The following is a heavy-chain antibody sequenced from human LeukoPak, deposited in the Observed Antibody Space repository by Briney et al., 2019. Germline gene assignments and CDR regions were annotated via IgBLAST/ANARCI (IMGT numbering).Heavy chain of an antibody. CDR1: GGSISSSNW. V-gene: IGHV4-4*02. CDR3: ARDMGDCIGSSGGSCYPEY. J-gene: IGHJ4*02. CDR2: IYHSGST. D-gene: IGHD2-15*01. Sequence: SETLSLTCAVSGGSISSSNWWIWVRQPPGKGLEWIAEIYHSGSTCYNPSLSSRVTISEDKSKNQFSLKLRSVTAADTAVYYCARDMGDCIGSSGGSCYPEYWGQGTLVTVSS.